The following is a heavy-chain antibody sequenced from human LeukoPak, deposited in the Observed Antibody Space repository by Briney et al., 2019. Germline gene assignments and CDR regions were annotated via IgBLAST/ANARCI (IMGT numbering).Heavy chain of an antibody. CDR1: GFIFTDYY. J-gene: IGHJ6*03. V-gene: IGHV1-2*02. CDR2: VNPHTGDS. D-gene: IGHD1-20*01. Sequence: ASVKVSCKPSGFIFTDYYLHWVRQAPGLGPEWMGWVNPHTGDSKYAQKFQGRITMTRDTSINTAYMELSRLTSDDAAVYYCARGRRITRTPGDASSHMDVWGKGTTVTVSS. CDR3: ARGRRITRTPGDASSHMDV.